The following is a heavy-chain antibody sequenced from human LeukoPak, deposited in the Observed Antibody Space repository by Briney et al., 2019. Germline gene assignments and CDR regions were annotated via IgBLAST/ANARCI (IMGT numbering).Heavy chain of an antibody. CDR1: GYSFTRYW. J-gene: IGHJ5*02. CDR3: ARCQGTVTTPWDNWFDP. CDR2: IYPGDSDT. D-gene: IGHD4-17*01. Sequence: GESLKISCKGSGYSFTRYWIGWVRQMPGKGLEWMGIIYPGDSDTRYSPSFQGQVTISADKSISTAYLQWSSLKASDTAMYYCARCQGTVTTPWDNWFDPWGQGTLVTLSS. V-gene: IGHV5-51*01.